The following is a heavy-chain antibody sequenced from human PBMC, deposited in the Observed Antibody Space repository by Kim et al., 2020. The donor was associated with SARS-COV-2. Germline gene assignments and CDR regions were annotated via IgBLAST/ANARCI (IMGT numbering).Heavy chain of an antibody. CDR1: GYTFTSYY. V-gene: IGHV1-46*01. Sequence: ASVKVSCKASGYTFTSYYMHWVRQAPGQGLEWMGIINPSGGSTSYAQKFQGRVTMTRDTSTSTVYMELSSLRSEDTAVYYCATLSAIAAAGTPRWFDPWGQGTLVTVSS. CDR2: INPSGGST. D-gene: IGHD6-13*01. J-gene: IGHJ5*02. CDR3: ATLSAIAAAGTPRWFDP.